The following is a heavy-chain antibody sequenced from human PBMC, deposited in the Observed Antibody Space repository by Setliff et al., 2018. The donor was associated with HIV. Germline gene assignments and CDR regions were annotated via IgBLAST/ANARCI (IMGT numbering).Heavy chain of an antibody. CDR1: GYSIRDNFF. Sequence: SETLSLTCAVSGYSIRDNFFWGWIRQPPGKGLEWIGSIYHSGSTYYNPSLKSRVTISVDTSKNQFSLHLSSVTAADMAVYYCARGLRYGQGYFYYIMDVWGQGTTVTVSS. D-gene: IGHD3-9*01. J-gene: IGHJ6*02. V-gene: IGHV4-38-2*01. CDR2: IYHSGST. CDR3: ARGLRYGQGYFYYIMDV.